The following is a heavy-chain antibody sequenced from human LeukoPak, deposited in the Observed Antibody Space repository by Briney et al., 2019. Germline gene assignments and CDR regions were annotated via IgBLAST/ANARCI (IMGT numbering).Heavy chain of an antibody. CDR3: AKGVDTYYFDY. V-gene: IGHV3-30*18. J-gene: IGHJ4*02. CDR1: GFTFSSYG. CDR2: ISYDGSNK. Sequence: GGSLRLSCAASGFTFSSYGMHWVRQAPGKGLEWVAVISYDGSNKYYADSVKGRFTISRDNSKNTLYLQMSSLRAEDTAVYYCAKGVDTYYFDYWGQGTLVTVSS.